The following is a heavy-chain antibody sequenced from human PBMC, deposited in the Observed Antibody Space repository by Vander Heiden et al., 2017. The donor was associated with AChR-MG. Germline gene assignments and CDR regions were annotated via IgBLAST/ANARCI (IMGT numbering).Heavy chain of an antibody. D-gene: IGHD3-22*01. CDR2: ISSSSSTI. Sequence: EVQLVESGGGLVQPGGSLRLSWAASGFTFSSYSMTGVRKAPGKGLEWVSYISSSSSTIYYADSVKGRFTISRDNAKNSLYLQMNSLRDEDTAVYDCARRGQYYYDSSGYLIGTFDYWGQGTLVTVSS. J-gene: IGHJ4*02. CDR1: GFTFSSYS. CDR3: ARRGQYYYDSSGYLIGTFDY. V-gene: IGHV3-48*02.